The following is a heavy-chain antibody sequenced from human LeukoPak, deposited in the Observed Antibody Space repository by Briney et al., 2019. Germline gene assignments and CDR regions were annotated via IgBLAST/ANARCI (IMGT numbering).Heavy chain of an antibody. CDR1: GFSFSNYG. CDR3: AKDRKFNSGWTRSEYYYGMDV. D-gene: IGHD5-12*01. V-gene: IGHV3-30*18. J-gene: IGHJ6*02. CDR2: ISFDGSKK. Sequence: PGGSLRLSCAAAGFSFSNYGMHWVRQAPGKGLEWVAVISFDGSKKHYGDPMKGRFTVSRDNSKNTLDLQMDSLRAEDTAVYYCAKDRKFNSGWTRSEYYYGMDVWGQGTTVTVSS.